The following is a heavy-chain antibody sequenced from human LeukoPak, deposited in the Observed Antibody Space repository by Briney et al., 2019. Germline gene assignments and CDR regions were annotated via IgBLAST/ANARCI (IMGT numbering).Heavy chain of an antibody. CDR2: LYSGVDT. CDR1: GFSVGTKY. D-gene: IGHD3-10*01. V-gene: IGHV3-53*01. J-gene: IGHJ2*01. Sequence: PGGSLRLSREASGFSVGTKYMNWVRQAPGKGLEWVSILYSGVDTYYADSVKGRFTISRDNSKNTLFLQMNSLRADDTAVYYCARVGDHYHWYLDLWGRGTRVSVSS. CDR3: ARVGDHYHWYLDL.